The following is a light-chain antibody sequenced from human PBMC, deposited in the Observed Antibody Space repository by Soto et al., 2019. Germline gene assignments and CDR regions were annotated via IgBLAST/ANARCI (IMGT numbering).Light chain of an antibody. CDR1: SSNIGSNT. V-gene: IGLV1-44*01. Sequence: QSVLTQPPSASGTPGQIVAISCSGSSSNIGSNTVTWYQQLPGTAPKLLIYSTSQRSSGVPGRFSGSKSDASASLSISGLQSEDEADYYCAAWDDRLDVYVFGTGTKLTVL. CDR3: AAWDDRLDVYV. J-gene: IGLJ1*01. CDR2: STS.